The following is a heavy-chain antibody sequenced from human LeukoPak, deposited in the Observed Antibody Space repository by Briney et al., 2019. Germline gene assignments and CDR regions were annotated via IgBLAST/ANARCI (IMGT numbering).Heavy chain of an antibody. D-gene: IGHD1-14*01. Sequence: PGGSLRLSCAASGFSFGTYAMNWVRQAPGKGLEWVSIIVGGGGTTYYADSVKGRFTISRDNSENTLYLQMNSLRAEDTAIYYCAKDSWARSDMDVWGQGTTVTVSS. CDR3: AKDSWARSDMDV. J-gene: IGHJ6*02. CDR1: GFSFGTYA. CDR2: IVGGGGTT. V-gene: IGHV3-23*01.